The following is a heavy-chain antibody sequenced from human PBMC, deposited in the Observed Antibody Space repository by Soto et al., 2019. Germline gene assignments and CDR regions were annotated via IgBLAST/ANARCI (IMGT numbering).Heavy chain of an antibody. J-gene: IGHJ6*03. CDR2: IKQDGSEK. CDR3: ARDQDSSGWYGDYYYYYYMDV. D-gene: IGHD6-19*01. Sequence: GGSLRLSCAASGFTFSSYWMSWVRQAPGKGLEWVANIKQDGSEKYYVDSVKGRFTISRDNAKNSLYLQMNSLRAEDTAVYYCARDQDSSGWYGDYYYYYYMDVWGKGTTVTVSS. CDR1: GFTFSSYW. V-gene: IGHV3-7*01.